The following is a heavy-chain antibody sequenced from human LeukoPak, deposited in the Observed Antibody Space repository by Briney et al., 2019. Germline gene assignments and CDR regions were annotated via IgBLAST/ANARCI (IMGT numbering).Heavy chain of an antibody. CDR2: INHSGST. CDR1: GGSFSGYY. Sequence: SETMSLTCAVYGGSFSGYYWSWIRQPPGKGLEWIGEINHSGSTNYNPSLKSRVTISVDTSKNQFSLKLSSVTAADTAVYYCAREPSDYYGSGRFDPWGQGTLVTVSS. D-gene: IGHD3-10*01. V-gene: IGHV4-34*01. J-gene: IGHJ5*02. CDR3: AREPSDYYGSGRFDP.